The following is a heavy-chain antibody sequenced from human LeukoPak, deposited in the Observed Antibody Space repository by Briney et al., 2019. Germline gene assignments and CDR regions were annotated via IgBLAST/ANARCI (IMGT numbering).Heavy chain of an antibody. D-gene: IGHD4-17*01. CDR3: ARIATVTTHYYYYYMDV. CDR1: GFTVSSNY. CDR2: IYSGGST. J-gene: IGHJ6*03. Sequence: GGSLRLSCAASGFTVSSNYMSWVRQAPGKGLEWVSVIYSGGSTYYADSVKGRFTISRDNSKNTLYLQMNSLRAEDTAVYYCARIATVTTHYYYYYMDVWGKGTTVTISS. V-gene: IGHV3-66*01.